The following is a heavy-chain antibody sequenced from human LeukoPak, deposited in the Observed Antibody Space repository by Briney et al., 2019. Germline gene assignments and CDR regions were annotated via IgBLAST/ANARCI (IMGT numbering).Heavy chain of an antibody. J-gene: IGHJ4*02. CDR1: GGTFSSYA. Sequence: GASVKVSCKASGGTFSSYAISWVRQAPGQGLEWMGRIIPILGIANYAQKFQGRVTITADKSTSTAYMELSSLRSEDTAVYYCARGLVSGWGIAAAGLDWSLDYWGQGTLVTVSS. CDR2: IIPILGIA. D-gene: IGHD6-13*01. V-gene: IGHV1-69*04. CDR3: ARGLVSGWGIAAAGLDWSLDY.